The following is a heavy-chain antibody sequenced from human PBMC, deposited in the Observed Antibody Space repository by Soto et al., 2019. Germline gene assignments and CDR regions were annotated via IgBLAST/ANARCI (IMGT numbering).Heavy chain of an antibody. CDR3: ASLAAAGTFDY. J-gene: IGHJ4*02. V-gene: IGHV3-33*01. CDR1: GFTFSSYG. D-gene: IGHD6-13*01. Sequence: QVQLVESGGGVVQPGRSLRLSCAASGFTFSSYGMHWVRQAPGKGLEWVAVIWYDGSNKYYADSVKGRFTISRDNSNNTLYLQMNSLRAEDTAVYYCASLAAAGTFDYWGQGTLVTVSS. CDR2: IWYDGSNK.